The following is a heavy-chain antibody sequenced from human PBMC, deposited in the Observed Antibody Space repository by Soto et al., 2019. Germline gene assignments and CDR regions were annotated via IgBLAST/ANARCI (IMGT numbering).Heavy chain of an antibody. CDR3: ARILWWTMVRGVIHEIDY. CDR2: ISAYNGNT. Sequence: QVQLVQSGAEVKKPGASVKVSCKASGYTFTSYGISWVRQAPGQGLEWMGWISAYNGNTNYAQKLQGRVTVTTDTSTSTAYMELRSLRSDDTAVYYCARILWWTMVRGVIHEIDYWGQGTLVTVSS. CDR1: GYTFTSYG. D-gene: IGHD3-10*01. J-gene: IGHJ4*02. V-gene: IGHV1-18*01.